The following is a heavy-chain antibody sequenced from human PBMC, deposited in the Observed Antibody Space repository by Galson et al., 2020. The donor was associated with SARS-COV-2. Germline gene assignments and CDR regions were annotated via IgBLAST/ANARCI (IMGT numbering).Heavy chain of an antibody. CDR1: GFSLSTSGVG. V-gene: IGHV2-5*01. D-gene: IGHD3-22*01. J-gene: IGHJ4*02. CDR2: IYWNDDK. CDR3: AHIRYYYDSSGYYPGFDY. Sequence: ESGPTLVKPTQTLTLTCTFSGFSLSTSGVGVGWIRQPPGKALEWLALIYWNDDKRYSPSLKSRLTITKDTSKNQVVLTMTNMDPVDTATYYCAHIRYYYDSSGYYPGFDYWGQGTLVTVSS.